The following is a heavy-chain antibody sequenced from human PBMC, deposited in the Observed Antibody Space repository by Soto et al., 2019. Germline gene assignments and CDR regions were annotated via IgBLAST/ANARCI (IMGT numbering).Heavy chain of an antibody. CDR1: GFTFSSYT. CDR3: AKDLRPDGLWVFDY. CDR2: INSGGRT. D-gene: IGHD4-17*01. Sequence: PGGSLRLSCAASGFTFSSYTMTWVRQAPGKGLEWVSGINSGGRTYYADSVKGRFTISRDDSKNTLYLQIISLRAEDTAVYYCAKDLRPDGLWVFDYWGQGTLVIVSS. V-gene: IGHV3-23*01. J-gene: IGHJ4*02.